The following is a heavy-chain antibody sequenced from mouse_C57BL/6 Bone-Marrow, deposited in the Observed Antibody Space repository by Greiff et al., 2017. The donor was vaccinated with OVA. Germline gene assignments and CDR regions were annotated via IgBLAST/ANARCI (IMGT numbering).Heavy chain of an antibody. CDR2: IRNKANGYTT. CDR3: ARYGDYGSSYDWYFDV. J-gene: IGHJ1*03. D-gene: IGHD1-1*01. CDR1: GFTFTDYY. V-gene: IGHV7-3*01. Sequence: EVQGVESGGGLVQPGGSLSLSCAASGFTFTDYYMSWVRQPPGKALEWLGFIRNKANGYTTEYSASVKGRFTISRDNSQSILYLQMNALRAEDSATYYCARYGDYGSSYDWYFDVWGTGTTVTVSS.